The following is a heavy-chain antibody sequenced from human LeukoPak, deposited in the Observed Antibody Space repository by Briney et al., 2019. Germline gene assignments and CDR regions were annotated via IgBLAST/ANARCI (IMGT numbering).Heavy chain of an antibody. V-gene: IGHV1-2*02. CDR1: GYTFTGYY. D-gene: IGHD1-1*01. CDR2: INPNSGGA. Sequence: GASVKVSCKASGYTFTGYYMHWVRQAPGQGLEWMGWINPNSGGANYAQKFQGRVTMTRDTSISTAYMELSRLRSDDTAVYYCAREKLERRTFDPWGQGTLVTVSS. J-gene: IGHJ5*02. CDR3: AREKLERRTFDP.